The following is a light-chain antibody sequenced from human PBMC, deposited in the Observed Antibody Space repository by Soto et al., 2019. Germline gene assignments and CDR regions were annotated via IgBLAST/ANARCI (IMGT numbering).Light chain of an antibody. J-gene: IGKJ1*01. V-gene: IGKV1-27*01. CDR2: AAD. Sequence: DLQMTQSPIDLSASVGDGLTSTCRSSHSIMTYLAWFQQKPAKVPKLXXYAADTLQSGVPSRFSGSGSGTDFTPTISSLQPEDVATYYCQKYNGAPPWTFGQGTKVDIK. CDR3: QKYNGAPPWT. CDR1: HSIMTY.